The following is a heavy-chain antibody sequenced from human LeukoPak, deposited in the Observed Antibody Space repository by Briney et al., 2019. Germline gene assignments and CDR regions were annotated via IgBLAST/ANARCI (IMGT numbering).Heavy chain of an antibody. CDR2: ISSKSGTT. CDR1: GYTFTNYG. Sequence: ASVKVSCKSSGYTFTNYGINWVRQARGQGLEWMGRISSKSGTTNYAPRFQDRVTLTRDTSTSTTFMELRSLRSDDTAVYFCARGGSNWNYRSYFEDWGQGTLVTVSS. CDR3: ARGGSNWNYRSYFED. V-gene: IGHV1-18*01. D-gene: IGHD1-7*01. J-gene: IGHJ4*02.